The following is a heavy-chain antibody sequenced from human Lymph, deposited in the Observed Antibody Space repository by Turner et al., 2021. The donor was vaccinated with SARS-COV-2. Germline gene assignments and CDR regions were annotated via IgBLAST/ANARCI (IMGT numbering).Heavy chain of an antibody. Sequence: QVQLVQSGAEVKKPGSSVKVSCKASGGTFSSYAISWVRQAPGQGLEWMGGLIPILRRATYAQKFQGRVTITADKSTSTAYMELSSLRSEDTAVFYCARVVGGFGELGYYYYYGMDVWGQGTTVTVSS. CDR2: LIPILRRA. J-gene: IGHJ6*02. CDR1: GGTFSSYA. CDR3: ARVVGGFGELGYYYYYGMDV. V-gene: IGHV1-69*10. D-gene: IGHD3-10*01.